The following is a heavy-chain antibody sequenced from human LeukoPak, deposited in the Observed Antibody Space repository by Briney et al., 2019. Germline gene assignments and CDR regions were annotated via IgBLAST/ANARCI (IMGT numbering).Heavy chain of an antibody. Sequence: GGSLRLSCAASGFTFSSYWMSWVRQAPGKGLEWVANIKQDGSEKFYVDSVKGRFTIFRDNAKNSLYLQMNSLRAEDTAVYYCASSSSWSLFDYWGQGTLVTVSS. D-gene: IGHD6-13*01. CDR3: ASSSSWSLFDY. CDR2: IKQDGSEK. V-gene: IGHV3-7*01. CDR1: GFTFSSYW. J-gene: IGHJ4*02.